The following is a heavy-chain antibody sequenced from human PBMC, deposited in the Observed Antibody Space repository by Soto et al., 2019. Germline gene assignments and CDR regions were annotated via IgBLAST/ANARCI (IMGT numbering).Heavy chain of an antibody. CDR3: ARAGGLGAVAVDY. V-gene: IGHV4-59*12. CDR2: IYYSGST. J-gene: IGHJ4*02. D-gene: IGHD6-19*01. CDR1: GGSISTFL. Sequence: SETLALTCTVTGGSISTFLWNWIRQPPGKGLEWIGSIYYSGSTNYNPSLNSRVTISVDTSKNQFSLKLSSVTAADTAVYYCARAGGLGAVAVDYWGQGTLVTVSS.